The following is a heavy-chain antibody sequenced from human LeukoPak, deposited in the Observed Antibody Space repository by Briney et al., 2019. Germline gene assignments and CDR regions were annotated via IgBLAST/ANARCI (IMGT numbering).Heavy chain of an antibody. CDR1: GFTLSSYE. Sequence: GGSLRLSCAASGFTLSSYEMNWVRQAPGNGREWVSSIIRSATTIYYADSVKGRFTISRDNAKNTTYMQMNSLRAEDTAMYYCEKGRSGGAYDAFDIWGQGTMVTVSS. V-gene: IGHV3-48*03. J-gene: IGHJ3*02. D-gene: IGHD3-10*01. CDR3: EKGRSGGAYDAFDI. CDR2: IIRSATTI.